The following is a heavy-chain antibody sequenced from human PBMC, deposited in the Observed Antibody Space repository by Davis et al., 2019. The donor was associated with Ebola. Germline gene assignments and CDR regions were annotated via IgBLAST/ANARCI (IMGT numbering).Heavy chain of an antibody. CDR3: ATNNDFA. J-gene: IGHJ5*02. V-gene: IGHV3-7*03. Sequence: GESLKISCVASGFPFSTYWLSWVRQAPGKGLEWVGNIHPDGVDKYYGDSVKGRFTIPRDNAKDSLYLQMHAVRVEDTAMYYCATNNDFASGQGVLVTVSS. D-gene: IGHD2-21*02. CDR1: GFPFSTYW. CDR2: IHPDGVDK.